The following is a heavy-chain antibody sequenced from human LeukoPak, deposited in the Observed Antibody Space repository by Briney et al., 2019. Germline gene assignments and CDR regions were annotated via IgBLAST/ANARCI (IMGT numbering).Heavy chain of an antibody. J-gene: IGHJ4*02. V-gene: IGHV4-34*01. CDR2: INHSGST. CDR1: GGSFSCYY. CDR3: ARVGADGSGFLFDY. D-gene: IGHD3-10*01. Sequence: SETLSLTCAVYGGSFSCYYWSWIRPPPGKGLEWIGEINHSGSTNYNPSLKSRVTISVDTSKNQFSLKLSSVTAADTAVYYCARVGADGSGFLFDYWGQGTLVTVPS.